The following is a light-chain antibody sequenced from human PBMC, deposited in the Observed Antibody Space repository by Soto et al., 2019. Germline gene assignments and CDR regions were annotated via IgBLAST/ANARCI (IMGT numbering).Light chain of an antibody. J-gene: IGKJ4*01. CDR2: QAS. CDR3: QQYHSYPLT. Sequence: DIQMTQSPSTLSASVGDSVTITCRASQSLSGWLTWYQQKPGKAPKLLIYQASSLKSGVPSRFSGSGSGTEFTLTISSLQPDDVATYYCQQYHSYPLTFGGGTQVEIK. V-gene: IGKV1-5*03. CDR1: QSLSGW.